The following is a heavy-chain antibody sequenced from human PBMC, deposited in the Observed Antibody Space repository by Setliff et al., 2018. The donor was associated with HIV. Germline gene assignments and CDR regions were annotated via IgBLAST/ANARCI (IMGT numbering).Heavy chain of an antibody. CDR2: ISYSGST. V-gene: IGHV4-39*07. J-gene: IGHJ5*02. CDR1: GGSISSSSDY. CDR3: ARVTWIQLWLGWFDP. D-gene: IGHD5-18*01. Sequence: PSETLSLTCTVSGGSISSSSDYWGWIRQPPGKGLEWIGSISYSGSTYYTPSLKSRVTISVDTSKNQFSLKLGSVTAADTAVYFCARVTWIQLWLGWFDPWGQGTLVTVSS.